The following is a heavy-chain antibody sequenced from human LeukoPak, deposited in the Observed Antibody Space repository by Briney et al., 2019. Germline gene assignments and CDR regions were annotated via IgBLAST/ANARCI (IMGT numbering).Heavy chain of an antibody. V-gene: IGHV3-21*01. CDR2: ISSSSSYI. CDR3: ARDRRLVDY. Sequence: GGSLRLSCVGSGFXFSTYEMNWVRQAPGKGLEWVSSISSSSSYIYYADSVKGRFTISRDNPKNSLYLQMNSLRAEDTAVYYCARDRRLVDYWGQGTLVTVSS. J-gene: IGHJ4*02. CDR1: GFXFSTYE.